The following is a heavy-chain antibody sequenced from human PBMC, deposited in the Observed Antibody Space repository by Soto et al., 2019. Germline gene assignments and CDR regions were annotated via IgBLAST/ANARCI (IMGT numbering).Heavy chain of an antibody. CDR3: ARDYGSSWFDY. J-gene: IGHJ4*02. CDR1: GFTFSSYA. V-gene: IGHV3-30-3*01. D-gene: IGHD6-13*01. CDR2: ISYDGSNK. Sequence: GGSLRLSCAASGFTFSSYAMHWVRQAPGKGLEWVAVISYDGSNKYYADSVKGRFTISRDNSKNTLYLQMNSLRAEDTAVYYCARDYGSSWFDYWGQGTLVTVSS.